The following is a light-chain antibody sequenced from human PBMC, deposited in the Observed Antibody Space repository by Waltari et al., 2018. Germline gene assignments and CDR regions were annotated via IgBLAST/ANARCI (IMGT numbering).Light chain of an antibody. CDR3: QQYGSFSS. J-gene: IGKJ5*01. CDR1: QSVSSSY. V-gene: IGKV3-20*01. CDR2: GAS. Sequence: EIVLTQSPGTLSLSPGERATPSCRASQSVSSSYLAWYQQKPGQAPRLLIYGASSRATGIPDRFSGSGSGTDFTLTISRLEPEDFAVYYCQQYGSFSSFGQGTRLEIK.